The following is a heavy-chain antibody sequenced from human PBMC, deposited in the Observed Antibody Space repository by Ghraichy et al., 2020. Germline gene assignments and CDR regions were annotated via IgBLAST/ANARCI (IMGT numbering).Heavy chain of an antibody. CDR1: GGSFSGYY. V-gene: IGHV4-34*01. D-gene: IGHD3-10*01. Sequence: SQTLSLTCAVYGGSFSGYYWSWIRQPPGKGLEWIGEINHSGSTNYNPSLKSRVTISLDTSKNQFSLKLSSVTAADTAVYYCSSGKRMVRGTFDYWGQGTLVTISS. J-gene: IGHJ4*02. CDR2: INHSGST. CDR3: SSGKRMVRGTFDY.